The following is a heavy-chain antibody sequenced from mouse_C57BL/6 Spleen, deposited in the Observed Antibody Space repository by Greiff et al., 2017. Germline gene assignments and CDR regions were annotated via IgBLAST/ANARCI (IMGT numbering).Heavy chain of an antibody. CDR3: TRGITTVRGGYFDV. D-gene: IGHD1-1*01. CDR1: GYTFTDYE. V-gene: IGHV1-15*01. CDR2: IDPETGGT. Sequence: QVQLKESGAELVRPGASVTLSCKASGYTFTDYEMHWVKQTPVHGLEWIGAIDPETGGTAYNQKFKGKAILTADKSSSTAYMELRSLTSEDSAVYYWTRGITTVRGGYFDVWGTGTTVTVSS. J-gene: IGHJ1*03.